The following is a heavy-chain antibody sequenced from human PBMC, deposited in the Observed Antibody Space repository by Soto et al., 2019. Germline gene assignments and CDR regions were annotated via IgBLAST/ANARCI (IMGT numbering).Heavy chain of an antibody. J-gene: IGHJ6*02. CDR1: GFTLSSFA. Sequence: PGGSLRLSCAASGFTLSSFAMSWVRQAPGKGLEWVSAITGSGGGTYYADSVKGRFTISRDNSKNTLYLQMNSLRAEDTAVYNFGRVLSIGGHEGTWAYNYGMDVGGQGTTVTVSS. CDR3: GRVLSIGGHEGTWAYNYGMDV. D-gene: IGHD3-16*01. V-gene: IGHV3-23*01. CDR2: ITGSGGGT.